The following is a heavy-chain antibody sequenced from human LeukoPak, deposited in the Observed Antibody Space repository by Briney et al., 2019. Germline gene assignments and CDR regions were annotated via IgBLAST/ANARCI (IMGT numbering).Heavy chain of an antibody. CDR1: GGSFSDYY. V-gene: IGHV3-7*01. CDR3: SSKRDY. Sequence: ETLSLTCAVYGGSFSDYYWNWVRQAPGKGLEWVANTNEAGSGQNYVGSVKGRFTVSRDNAKNSLYLQMNSLRVEDTAIYYCSSKRDYWGQGTLVTVSS. CDR2: TNEAGSGQ. J-gene: IGHJ4*02.